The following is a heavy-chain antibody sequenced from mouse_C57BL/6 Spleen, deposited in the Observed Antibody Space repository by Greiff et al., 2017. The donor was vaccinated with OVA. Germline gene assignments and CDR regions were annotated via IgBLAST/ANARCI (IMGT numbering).Heavy chain of an antibody. V-gene: IGHV1-55*01. D-gene: IGHD2-1*01. J-gene: IGHJ2*01. CDR1: GYTFTSYW. Sequence: QVQLQQSGAELVKPGASVKMSCKASGYTFTSYWITWVKQRPGQGLEWIGDIYPGSGSTNYNEKFKSKATLTVDTSSSTAYMQLSSLTSEDSAVYYCAREGPRGNYHFDYWGQGTTLTVSS. CDR2: IYPGSGST. CDR3: AREGPRGNYHFDY.